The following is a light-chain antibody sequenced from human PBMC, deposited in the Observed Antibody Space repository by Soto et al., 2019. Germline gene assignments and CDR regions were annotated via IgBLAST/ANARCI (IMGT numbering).Light chain of an antibody. Sequence: DIVMTQTPLSSLVTLGQAASISCRSSQSLRNYLAWYQQKLGQAPRLLIYDASKRATGIPARFSGSGSGTDFTLTISSLEPEDFAVYFCQQRSDWPPTFGQGTRLEIK. CDR1: QSLRNY. V-gene: IGKV3-11*01. J-gene: IGKJ5*01. CDR3: QQRSDWPPT. CDR2: DAS.